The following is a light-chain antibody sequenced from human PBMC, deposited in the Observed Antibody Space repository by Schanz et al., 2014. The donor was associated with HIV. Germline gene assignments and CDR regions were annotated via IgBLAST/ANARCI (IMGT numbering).Light chain of an antibody. CDR2: RNN. Sequence: QSVLTQPPSASGTPGQRVTISCSGSSSNIGSNYVYWYQQLPGTAPKLLIYRNNQRPSGVPDRVSGSKSGTSASLAISGLQADDEADYYCAAWDVNLNGPVFGGGTKLTVL. CDR1: SSNIGSNY. J-gene: IGLJ2*01. V-gene: IGLV1-47*01. CDR3: AAWDVNLNGPV.